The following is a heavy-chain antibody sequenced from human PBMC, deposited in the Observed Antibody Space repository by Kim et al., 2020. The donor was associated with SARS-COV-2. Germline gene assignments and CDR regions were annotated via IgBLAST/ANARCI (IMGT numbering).Heavy chain of an antibody. CDR3: ARGAYYDILTGLPTTDAFDI. CDR2: IIPIFGTA. D-gene: IGHD3-9*01. J-gene: IGHJ3*02. Sequence: SVKVSCKASGGTFSSYAISWVRQAPGQGLEWMGGIIPIFGTANYAQKFQGRVTITADESTSTAYMELSSLRSEDTAVYYCARGAYYDILTGLPTTDAFDIWGQGTMVTVSS. V-gene: IGHV1-69*13. CDR1: GGTFSSYA.